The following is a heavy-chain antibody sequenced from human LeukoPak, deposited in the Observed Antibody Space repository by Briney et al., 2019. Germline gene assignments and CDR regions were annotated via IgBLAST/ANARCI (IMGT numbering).Heavy chain of an antibody. D-gene: IGHD2-15*01. Sequence: GASVKVSCKVSGYTLTELSMHWVRQAPGKGLEWMGGFDPEDGETIYAQKFQGRVTMTEDTSTDTAYMELSSLRPEDTAVYYCASEGSYTAATSNWFDPWGQGTLVTVSS. CDR2: FDPEDGET. CDR1: GYTLTELS. V-gene: IGHV1-24*01. J-gene: IGHJ5*02. CDR3: ASEGSYTAATSNWFDP.